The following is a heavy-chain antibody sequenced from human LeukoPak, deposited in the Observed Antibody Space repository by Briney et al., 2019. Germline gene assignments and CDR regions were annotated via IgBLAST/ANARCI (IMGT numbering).Heavy chain of an antibody. J-gene: IGHJ3*02. CDR1: GYSFTTYW. Sequence: GESLKISCKASGYSFTTYWIGWVRQMPGKGLEWMGIIYPGDSDTRYSPSFQGQVTISADKSISTAYLQWSSLKASDTAMYYCARRYCSSTSCYLIRGAFDIWGQGTMVTVSS. V-gene: IGHV5-51*01. CDR2: IYPGDSDT. CDR3: ARRYCSSTSCYLIRGAFDI. D-gene: IGHD2-2*01.